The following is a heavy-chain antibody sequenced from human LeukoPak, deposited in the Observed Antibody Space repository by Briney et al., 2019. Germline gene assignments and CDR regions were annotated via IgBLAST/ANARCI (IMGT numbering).Heavy chain of an antibody. CDR1: GFTFSNSW. CDR3: ARKSATMNAAFDY. CDR2: INSDGSIT. Sequence: GGSLRLSCAASGFTFSNSWMHWVRQTPGKGLVWVSNINSDGSITSFADSVKGRFPISRGNAKNTLYLQMSSLRAEDTAVYYCARKSATMNAAFDYWGQGTLVTVSS. D-gene: IGHD3-22*01. J-gene: IGHJ4*02. V-gene: IGHV3-74*01.